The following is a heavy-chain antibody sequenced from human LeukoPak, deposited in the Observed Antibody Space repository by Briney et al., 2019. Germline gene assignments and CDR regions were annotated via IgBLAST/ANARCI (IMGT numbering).Heavy chain of an antibody. CDR1: GFRFSDYG. CDR3: VKEGGHKIPFDY. D-gene: IGHD1-26*01. Sequence: HTGGILRLSCAASGFRFSDYGMSWVRQAPGQGLEWVSVISASGDNTNYADSVRGRFTISRDDSKSTLYLQMNSLRAEDTATYYCVKEGGHKIPFDYWGQGTLVTVSS. CDR2: ISASGDNT. V-gene: IGHV3-23*01. J-gene: IGHJ4*02.